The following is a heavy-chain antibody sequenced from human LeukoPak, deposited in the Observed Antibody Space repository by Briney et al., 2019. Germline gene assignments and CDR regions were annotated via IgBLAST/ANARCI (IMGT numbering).Heavy chain of an antibody. J-gene: IGHJ4*02. CDR2: ISGGGDNT. D-gene: IGHD6-19*01. CDR3: AKARVSSGRQFDD. Sequence: PGGSLRLSCAASGFTFSTYAMSWVRQAPGKGLEWVSSISGGGDNTYYADSVKGRCTIFRDNSKKTLSLQMSSLRTEDRAAYYLAKARVSSGRQFDDGEQGRLVTVSS. CDR1: GFTFSTYA. V-gene: IGHV3-23*01.